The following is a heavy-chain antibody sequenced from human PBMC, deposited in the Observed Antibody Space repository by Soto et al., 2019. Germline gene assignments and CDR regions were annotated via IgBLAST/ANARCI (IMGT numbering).Heavy chain of an antibody. CDR1: GDSITTSGYY. D-gene: IGHD5-18*01. J-gene: IGHJ6*02. V-gene: IGHV4-39*01. Sequence: SETLSLTCNVSGDSITTSGYYWDWIRQPPGKGLEWFGRIYSSGRPYYNPSLTSRVTISLDTAKNQIYLKLHSVTAADTAVHYCGTRATAHPTYYISEMVVWDQGTTVNVS. CDR2: IYSSGRP. CDR3: GTRATAHPTYYISEMVV.